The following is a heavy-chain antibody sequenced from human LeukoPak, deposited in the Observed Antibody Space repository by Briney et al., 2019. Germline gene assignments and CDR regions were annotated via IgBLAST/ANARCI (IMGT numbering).Heavy chain of an antibody. D-gene: IGHD2/OR15-2a*01. V-gene: IGHV3-30*18. J-gene: IGHJ3*01. CDR1: GFTFSSYA. Sequence: GGSLRLSCAASGFTFSSYAMHWVRQAPGKGLEWVAVISYDGSNKYYADSVKGRFTISRDNSKNTLYLQMNSLRAEDTAVYYCAKFFTGEYDRAFDVWGQGTMVTVSS. CDR3: AKFFTGEYDRAFDV. CDR2: ISYDGSNK.